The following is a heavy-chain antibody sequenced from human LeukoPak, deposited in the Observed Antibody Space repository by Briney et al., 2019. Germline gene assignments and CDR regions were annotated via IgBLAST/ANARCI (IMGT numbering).Heavy chain of an antibody. D-gene: IGHD3-9*01. Sequence: GSLRLSCAASGFTFSSYAMSWVRQAPGKGLEWVSAISGSGGSTYYADSVKGRFTISRDNSKNTLYLQMNSLRAEDTAVYYCAKDLGIRYFDWLPPVDYWGQGTLVTVSS. J-gene: IGHJ4*02. CDR2: ISGSGGST. V-gene: IGHV3-23*01. CDR3: AKDLGIRYFDWLPPVDY. CDR1: GFTFSSYA.